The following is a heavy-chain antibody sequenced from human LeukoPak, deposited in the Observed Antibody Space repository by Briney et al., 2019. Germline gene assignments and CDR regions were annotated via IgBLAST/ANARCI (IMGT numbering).Heavy chain of an antibody. D-gene: IGHD2-15*01. V-gene: IGHV3-7*01. CDR2: IKQDGSEK. CDR3: ARDYESDIVVVVAALWYMDV. J-gene: IGHJ6*03. Sequence: GGSLRLSCAASGFTFSSYWMSWVRQAPGKGLEWVANIKQDGSEKYYVDSVKGRFTISRDNAKNSLYLQMNSLRAEDTAVYYCARDYESDIVVVVAALWYMDVWGKGTTVTVSS. CDR1: GFTFSSYW.